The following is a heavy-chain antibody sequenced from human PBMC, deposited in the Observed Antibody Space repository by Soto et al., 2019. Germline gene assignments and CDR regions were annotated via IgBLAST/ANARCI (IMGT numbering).Heavy chain of an antibody. D-gene: IGHD3-3*01. Sequence: HPGGSLRLSCAASGFTFSSYWMSWVRQAPGKGLEWVANIKQDGSEKYYVDSVKGRFTISRDNAKNSLYLQMNSLRAEDTAVYYCARYDFWSGYPSDYYYGMDVWGQGTTVTVSS. CDR1: GFTFSSYW. V-gene: IGHV3-7*01. CDR3: ARYDFWSGYPSDYYYGMDV. J-gene: IGHJ6*02. CDR2: IKQDGSEK.